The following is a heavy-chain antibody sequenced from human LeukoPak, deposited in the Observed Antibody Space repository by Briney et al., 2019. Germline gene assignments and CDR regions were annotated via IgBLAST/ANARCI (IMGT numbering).Heavy chain of an antibody. Sequence: GESLKISCKGSGYSFTSYWIGWVRQMPGKGLEWMGIIYPGASDTRYSPSFQGQVTISADKSISTAYLQWSSLKASDTAMYYCARHGANDFWSGYYKDYYYGMDVWGQGTTVTVSS. J-gene: IGHJ6*02. CDR1: GYSFTSYW. D-gene: IGHD3-3*01. CDR2: IYPGASDT. V-gene: IGHV5-51*01. CDR3: ARHGANDFWSGYYKDYYYGMDV.